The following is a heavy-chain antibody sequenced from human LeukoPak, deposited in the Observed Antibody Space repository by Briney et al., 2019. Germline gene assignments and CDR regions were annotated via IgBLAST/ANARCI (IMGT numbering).Heavy chain of an antibody. Sequence: ASVKVSCKASGYTFTSYDINWVRQATGQGLEWMGWMNPNSGNTGYAQKFQGRVTITRNTSISTAYMELSSLRSEDTAVYYCTAVAGTVRFDPWGQGTLVTVSS. V-gene: IGHV1-8*03. CDR3: TAVAGTVRFDP. CDR1: GYTFTSYD. D-gene: IGHD6-19*01. J-gene: IGHJ5*02. CDR2: MNPNSGNT.